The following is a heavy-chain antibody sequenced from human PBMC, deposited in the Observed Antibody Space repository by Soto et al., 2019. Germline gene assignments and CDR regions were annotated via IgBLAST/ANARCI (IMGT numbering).Heavy chain of an antibody. D-gene: IGHD5-12*01. Sequence: SETLSLTCTVSGGSISSGGYYWSWIRQHPGKGLEWIGYIYYSGSTYYNPSLKSRVTISVDTSKNQFSLKLSSVTAADTAVYYCARGPGRDGYNSYFDYWGQGTLVTVSS. CDR3: ARGPGRDGYNSYFDY. CDR1: GGSISSGGYY. CDR2: IYYSGST. V-gene: IGHV4-31*03. J-gene: IGHJ4*02.